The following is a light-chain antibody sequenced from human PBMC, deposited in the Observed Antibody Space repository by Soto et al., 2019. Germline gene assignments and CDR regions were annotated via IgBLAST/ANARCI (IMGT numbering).Light chain of an antibody. CDR3: QQYGSAPLYT. Sequence: EIVLTQSPGTMSLSPGERATLSCRASQSVSSSYLAWYQQKHGQAPRLLIYGASSSATGIPDRFSGSGSGTDFTLTISRLEPEDFAVYYCQQYGSAPLYTFGQGNDLEIK. J-gene: IGKJ2*01. CDR1: QSVSSSY. CDR2: GAS. V-gene: IGKV3-20*01.